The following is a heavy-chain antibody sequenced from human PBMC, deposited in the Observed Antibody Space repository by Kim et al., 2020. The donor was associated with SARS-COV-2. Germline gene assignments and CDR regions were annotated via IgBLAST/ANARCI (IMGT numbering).Heavy chain of an antibody. CDR3: TTDLSLTDYGDYVLLF. D-gene: IGHD4-17*01. J-gene: IGHJ4*02. CDR2: IKSKTDGGTT. Sequence: GGSLRLSCAASGFTFSNAWMSWVRQAPGKGLEWVGRIKSKTDGGTTDYAAPVKGRFTISRDDSKNTLYLQMNSLKTEDTAVYYCTTDLSLTDYGDYVLLFCGQGTLVTVSS. CDR1: GFTFSNAW. V-gene: IGHV3-15*01.